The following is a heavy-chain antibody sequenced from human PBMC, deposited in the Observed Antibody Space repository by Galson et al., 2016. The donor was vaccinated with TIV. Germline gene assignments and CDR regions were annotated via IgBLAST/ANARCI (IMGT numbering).Heavy chain of an antibody. CDR3: ARGYSSGFLQVDAFDI. CDR1: GFTFSNYG. D-gene: IGHD6-19*01. J-gene: IGHJ3*02. V-gene: IGHV3-33*01. CDR2: IWYDGSNK. Sequence: LRLSCAASGFTFSNYGMHWVRQAPGKGLEWVAAIWYDGSNKYYADSMKGRFTISRDNPKNTLYLQMNSLRAEDTAVYYCARGYSSGFLQVDAFDIWGQGTMVTVSS.